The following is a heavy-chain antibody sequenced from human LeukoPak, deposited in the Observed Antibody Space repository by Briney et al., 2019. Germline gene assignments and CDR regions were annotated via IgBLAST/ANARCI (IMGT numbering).Heavy chain of an antibody. D-gene: IGHD4-17*01. CDR1: GFTFSSYA. CDR2: IRGSGGST. J-gene: IGHJ3*01. Sequence: GGSLRLSCAASGFTFSSYAMSWVRQAPGKGLEWVSAIRGSGGSTYYADSVKGRFTISRDNSKNTLYLQMNSLRAEDTAVYYCAKDPNGDYLGAFDFWGPGTLVTVFS. V-gene: IGHV3-23*01. CDR3: AKDPNGDYLGAFDF.